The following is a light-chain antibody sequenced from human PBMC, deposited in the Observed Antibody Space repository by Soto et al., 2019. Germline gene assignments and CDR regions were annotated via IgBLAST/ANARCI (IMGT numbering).Light chain of an antibody. CDR1: TSNIGAGFD. V-gene: IGLV1-40*01. Sequence: QAVVTQPPSVSGAPGQRVTISCIGKTSNIGAGFDVHWYQQLPGTAPKLLIYGNTNRPSGVPDRFSGSMSGTSASLVITGLQADDEADYYCQSYDDSLSGYVFGTGTKVTVL. J-gene: IGLJ1*01. CDR2: GNT. CDR3: QSYDDSLSGYV.